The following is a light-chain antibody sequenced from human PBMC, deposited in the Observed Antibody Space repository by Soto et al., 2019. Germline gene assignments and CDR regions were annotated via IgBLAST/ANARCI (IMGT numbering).Light chain of an antibody. CDR2: GAS. CDR3: QQYGSSPLFT. J-gene: IGKJ3*01. V-gene: IGKV3-20*01. CDR1: QTVTNNY. Sequence: EIVLTQSPGTLSLSPGERATLSCRASQTVTNNYLAWYQQKPGQAPRLLIFGASSRATDIPDRFGGSGSGTDFTLTISSLEPEDFAVYYCQQYGSSPLFTFGPETKVDFK.